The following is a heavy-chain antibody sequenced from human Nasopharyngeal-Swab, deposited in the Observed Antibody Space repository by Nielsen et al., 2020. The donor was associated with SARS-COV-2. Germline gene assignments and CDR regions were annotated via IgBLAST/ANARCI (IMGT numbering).Heavy chain of an antibody. CDR2: ISGSGGST. CDR3: AKDINYGDYVPPTRQKRNDAFDI. D-gene: IGHD4-17*01. J-gene: IGHJ3*02. Sequence: GESLKISCAASGFTFSSYAMSWDRQAPGKGLEWVSAISGSGGSTYYADSVKGRFTISRDNSKNTLYLQMNSLRAEDTAVYYCAKDINYGDYVPPTRQKRNDAFDIWGQGTMVTVSS. V-gene: IGHV3-23*01. CDR1: GFTFSSYA.